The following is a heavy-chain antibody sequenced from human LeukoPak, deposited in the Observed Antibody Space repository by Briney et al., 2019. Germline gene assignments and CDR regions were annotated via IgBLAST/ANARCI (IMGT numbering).Heavy chain of an antibody. J-gene: IGHJ4*02. D-gene: IGHD4-23*01. CDR2: IRSRASGGTT. V-gene: IGHV3-49*04. Sequence: QTGGSLRLSCAASGFTFSSYWMHWVRQAPGKGLEWICSIRSRASGGTTEYAASVKGRFTISRDDSKGVAYLQMNSLKTEDTAIYYCTSRPIGGNFVAPFDYWGQGTLVTVSS. CDR1: GFTFSSYW. CDR3: TSRPIGGNFVAPFDY.